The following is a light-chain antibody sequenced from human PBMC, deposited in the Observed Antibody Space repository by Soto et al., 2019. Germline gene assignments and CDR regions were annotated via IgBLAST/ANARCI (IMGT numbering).Light chain of an antibody. CDR3: QQYNKWPWT. CDR1: QSVSSY. J-gene: IGKJ1*01. Sequence: EIVFTHSPATLSLSPGERATLSFMASQSVSSYLAWYQQKPGQAPRLLIYGASTRATGIPARFSGSGSGTEFTLTISSLQSEDFAVYYCQQYNKWPWTFGQGTKVDIK. CDR2: GAS. V-gene: IGKV3-15*01.